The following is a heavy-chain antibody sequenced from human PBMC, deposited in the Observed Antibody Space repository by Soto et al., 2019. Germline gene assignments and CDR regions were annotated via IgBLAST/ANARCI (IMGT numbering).Heavy chain of an antibody. J-gene: IGHJ6*02. Sequence: SVKVSCKASGGTFSSYAISWVRQAPGQGLEWMGGIIPIFGTANYAQKFQGRVTITADESTSTAYMELSSLRSEDTAVYYCAVAYYYDSSGYQRTYYYGMDVWGQGATVTVSS. CDR2: IIPIFGTA. V-gene: IGHV1-69*13. CDR1: GGTFSSYA. D-gene: IGHD3-22*01. CDR3: AVAYYYDSSGYQRTYYYGMDV.